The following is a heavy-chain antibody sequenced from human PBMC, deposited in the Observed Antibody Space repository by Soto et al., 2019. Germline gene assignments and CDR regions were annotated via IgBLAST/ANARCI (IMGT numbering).Heavy chain of an antibody. V-gene: IGHV1-18*01. CDR2: ISAYNGNT. Sequence: ASVKVSCKASGYTFTSYGISWVRQAPGQGLEWMGWISAYNGNTNYAQKLQGRVTMTTDTSTSTAYMELRSLRSDDTAVYYCVRDMEQWLVRGYNWFDPWGQGTLVTVSS. J-gene: IGHJ5*02. CDR3: VRDMEQWLVRGYNWFDP. CDR1: GYTFTSYG. D-gene: IGHD6-19*01.